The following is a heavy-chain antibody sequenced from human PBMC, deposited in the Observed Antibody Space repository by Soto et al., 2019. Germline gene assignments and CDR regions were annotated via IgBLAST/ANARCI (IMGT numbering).Heavy chain of an antibody. D-gene: IGHD6-6*01. CDR1: GGTFSSYA. CDR3: ARTRSRAPIAARPGWFDP. Sequence: SVKVSCKASGGTFSSYAISWVRQAPGQGLEWMGGIIPIFGTANYAQKFQGRVTITADKSTSTAYMELSSLRPEDTAVYYCARTRSRAPIAARPGWFDPWGQGTLVTSPQ. CDR2: IIPIFGTA. V-gene: IGHV1-69*06. J-gene: IGHJ5*02.